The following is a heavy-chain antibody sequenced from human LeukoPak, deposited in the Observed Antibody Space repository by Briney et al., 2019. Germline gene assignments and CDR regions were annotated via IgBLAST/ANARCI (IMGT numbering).Heavy chain of an antibody. D-gene: IGHD1-1*01. CDR2: IYYSGST. V-gene: IGHV4-39*07. J-gene: IGHJ4*02. CDR1: GASISSSSYY. Sequence: SETLSLTCTVSGASISSSSYYWGWIRQPPGKGLEWIGSIYYSGSTSYNPSLKSRVTISVDTSKNQFSLKLSSVTAADTAVYFCARVSGTFDYWGQGTLVTVSS. CDR3: ARVSGTFDY.